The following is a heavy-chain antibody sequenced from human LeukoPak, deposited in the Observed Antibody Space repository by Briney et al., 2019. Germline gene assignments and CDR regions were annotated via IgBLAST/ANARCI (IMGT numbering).Heavy chain of an antibody. V-gene: IGHV3-53*01. J-gene: IGHJ4*02. Sequence: GGSLRLSCVASGFTFSNYWMTWVRQSPGKGLEWVSFIFSSTHYSDSVKGRFTISRDNSKNTLYLQMNSLRAEDTAVYYCARRAGAYSHPYDYWGQGTLVTVSS. CDR3: ARRAGAYSHPYDY. CDR2: IFSST. D-gene: IGHD4/OR15-4a*01. CDR1: GFTFSNYW.